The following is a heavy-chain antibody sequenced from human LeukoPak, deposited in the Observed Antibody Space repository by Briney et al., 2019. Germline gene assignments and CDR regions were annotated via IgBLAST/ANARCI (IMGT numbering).Heavy chain of an antibody. Sequence: GASVKVSCKASGFTFTGYYMHWVRQAPGQGLEWMGWINPNSGGTNYAQKFQGRVTMTRDTSITTAYMELISLRSDDTAVYYCAKVLSRRYYDRTIDYWGQGTLVTVSS. CDR1: GFTFTGYY. J-gene: IGHJ4*02. D-gene: IGHD3-22*01. CDR2: INPNSGGT. CDR3: AKVLSRRYYDRTIDY. V-gene: IGHV1-2*02.